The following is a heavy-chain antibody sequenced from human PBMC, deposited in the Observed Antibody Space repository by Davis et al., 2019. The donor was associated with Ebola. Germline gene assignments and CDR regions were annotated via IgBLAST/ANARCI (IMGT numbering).Heavy chain of an antibody. CDR1: GGSFSGYY. CDR2: INHSGST. Sequence: MPSETLSLTCAVYGGSFSGYYWSWIRQPPGKGLEWIGEINHSGSTNYNPSLKSRVTISVDTSKNQFSLKLSSVTAADTAVYYCARGWWELDPFDYWGQGTLVTVSS. D-gene: IGHD1-26*01. V-gene: IGHV4-34*01. J-gene: IGHJ4*02. CDR3: ARGWWELDPFDY.